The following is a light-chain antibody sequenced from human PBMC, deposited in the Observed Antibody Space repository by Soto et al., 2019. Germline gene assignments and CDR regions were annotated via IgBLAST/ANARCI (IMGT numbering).Light chain of an antibody. CDR1: SSGVGGYNY. J-gene: IGLJ2*01. CDR2: DVS. V-gene: IGLV2-11*01. CDR3: CSHGGTYVV. Sequence: QSALTQPRSVSGSPGQSVTISCTGTSSGVGGYNYVSWYQQHPGKAPKLMIYDVSKRPSGVPDRFSGSKSGNTASLSISGLEAEDESDYYCCSHGGTYVVFGGGTKLTVL.